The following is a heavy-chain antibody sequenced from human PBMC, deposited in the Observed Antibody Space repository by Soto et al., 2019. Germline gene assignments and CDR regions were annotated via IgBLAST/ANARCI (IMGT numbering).Heavy chain of an antibody. J-gene: IGHJ5*02. CDR1: GGSISSGGYY. CDR2: IYYSGST. Sequence: QVQLQESGPGLVKPSQTLSLTCTVSGGSISSGGYYWSWIRQHPGKGLEWIGYIYYSGSTYYNPSLKSRVTISVDTSKNQFSLKLSSVTAADTAVYYCARVLLWFGEANPRKFDPWGQGTLVTVSS. CDR3: ARVLLWFGEANPRKFDP. V-gene: IGHV4-31*03. D-gene: IGHD3-10*01.